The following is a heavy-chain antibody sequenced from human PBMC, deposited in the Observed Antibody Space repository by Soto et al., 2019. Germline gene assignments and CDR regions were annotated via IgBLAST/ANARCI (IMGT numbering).Heavy chain of an antibody. Sequence: ASVKVSCKASGHTFTSYGISWVRQAPGQGLEWMGWISAYNGNTNYAQKLQGRVTMTTDTSTSTAYMELRSLRSDDTAVYYCARLEDSSGYGDFGYWGQGTLVTVSS. D-gene: IGHD3-22*01. J-gene: IGHJ4*02. CDR1: GHTFTSYG. CDR3: ARLEDSSGYGDFGY. V-gene: IGHV1-18*04. CDR2: ISAYNGNT.